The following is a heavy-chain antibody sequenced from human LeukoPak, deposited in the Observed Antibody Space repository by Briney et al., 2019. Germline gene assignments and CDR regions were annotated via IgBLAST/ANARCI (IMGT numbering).Heavy chain of an antibody. CDR1: GFTFSSYG. V-gene: IGHV3-23*01. Sequence: GGTLRLSCAASGFTFSSYGMSWVRQAPGKGLEWVSGISGSGGSTYYADSVKGRFTISRDNSKNTLYLQLNSLRAEDTAVYYCAKDHYYDFCFDIWGQGTMVTVSS. CDR3: AKDHYYDFCFDI. CDR2: ISGSGGST. D-gene: IGHD3-3*01. J-gene: IGHJ3*02.